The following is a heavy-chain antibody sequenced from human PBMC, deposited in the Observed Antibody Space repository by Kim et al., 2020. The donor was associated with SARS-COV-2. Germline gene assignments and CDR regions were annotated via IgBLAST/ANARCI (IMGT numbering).Heavy chain of an antibody. Sequence: SETLSLTCTVSGGSISSYYWSWIRQPPGKGLEWIGYIYYSGSTNYNPYLKSRVTISVDTSKNQFSLKLSSVTAADTAVYYCARVHKLYGSGRSQGAFDSWGQGTIVTVSS. D-gene: IGHD3-10*01. CDR3: ARVHKLYGSGRSQGAFDS. V-gene: IGHV4-59*13. CDR1: GGSISSYY. CDR2: IYYSGST. J-gene: IGHJ3*02.